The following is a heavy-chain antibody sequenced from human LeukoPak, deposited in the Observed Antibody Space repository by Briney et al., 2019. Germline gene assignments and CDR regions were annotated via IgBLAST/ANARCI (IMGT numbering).Heavy chain of an antibody. CDR3: ARGEYFDY. Sequence: ASVKVSCKASGYTFTGYYMHWVRQATGQGLEWMGWMNPNSGNTGYAQKFQGRVTITRNTSISTAYMELSSLRSEDTAVYYCARGEYFDYWGQGALVTVSS. J-gene: IGHJ4*02. V-gene: IGHV1-8*03. CDR1: GYTFTGYY. CDR2: MNPNSGNT.